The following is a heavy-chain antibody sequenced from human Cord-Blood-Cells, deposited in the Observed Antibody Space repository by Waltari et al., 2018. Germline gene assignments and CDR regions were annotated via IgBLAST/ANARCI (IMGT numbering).Heavy chain of an antibody. CDR1: GYSISSGYY. J-gene: IGHJ4*02. V-gene: IGHV4-38-2*01. CDR2: IYHSGST. D-gene: IGHD3-16*01. Sequence: QVQLQESGPGLVKPSETLSLTCAVSGYSISSGYYWGWIRQPPGKGLEWIGSIYHSGSTYYNPALKSRVTRSLDTSKNQFSLKLSSVTAADTAVYYCARGGLPVLFYWGQGTLVTVSS. CDR3: ARGGLPVLFY.